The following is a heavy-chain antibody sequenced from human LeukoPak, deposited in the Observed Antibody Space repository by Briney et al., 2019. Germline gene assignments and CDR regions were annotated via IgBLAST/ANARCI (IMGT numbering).Heavy chain of an antibody. CDR3: AKELGYSSSWDYYYYYMDV. CDR1: GFTFITYA. Sequence: GRSLRLSCAASGFTFITYAMHWVRQAPGKGLEWVAAISDDGSNKYYADSVKGRFTISRDNAKNSLYLQMNSLRAEDTAVYYCAKELGYSSSWDYYYYYMDVWGKGTTVTVSS. D-gene: IGHD6-13*01. J-gene: IGHJ6*03. CDR2: ISDDGSNK. V-gene: IGHV3-30*04.